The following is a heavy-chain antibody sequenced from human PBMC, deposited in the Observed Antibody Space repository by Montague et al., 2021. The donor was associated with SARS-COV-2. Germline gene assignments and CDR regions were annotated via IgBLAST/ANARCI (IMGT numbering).Heavy chain of an antibody. CDR2: TYYRSKWYH. CDR1: GDSVSSKTAT. Sequence: CAISGDSVSSKTATWNWIRQSPSRGLEWLGRTYYRSKWYHDYAISLKSRITINPDTSKNQFSLQLSSVAPEDTAVFYCARTTTRMLYPENAFDIWGQGTMVTVSS. D-gene: IGHD2-15*01. V-gene: IGHV6-1*01. J-gene: IGHJ3*02. CDR3: ARTTTRMLYPENAFDI.